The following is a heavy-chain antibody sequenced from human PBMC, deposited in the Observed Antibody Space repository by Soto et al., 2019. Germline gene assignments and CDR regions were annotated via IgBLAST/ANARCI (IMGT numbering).Heavy chain of an antibody. J-gene: IGHJ6*03. CDR3: ARGGSGAYFSSTSCYVYYYYYMDV. CDR1: GFTFSDYY. D-gene: IGHD2-2*01. Sequence: QVQLVESGGGLVKPGGSLRLSCAASGFTFSDYYMSWIRQAPGKGLEWVSYISGSGSTIYYADSVKGRFTISRDNAKNSLYLQMNSLRAEDTAVYYCARGGSGAYFSSTSCYVYYYYYMDVWGKGTTVTVSS. V-gene: IGHV3-11*01. CDR2: ISGSGSTI.